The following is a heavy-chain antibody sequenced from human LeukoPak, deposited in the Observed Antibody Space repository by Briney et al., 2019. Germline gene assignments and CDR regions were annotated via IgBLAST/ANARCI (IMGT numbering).Heavy chain of an antibody. Sequence: SETLSLTCAVYGGSFSGYYWAWIRQPPGKGLEWISSIHYSGPTHYNPSLQSRVTISAETSKNQFALDLRSVTAADTAVYYCTRNIGDFVSDFWGQGTLVTVSS. CDR3: TRNIGDFVSDF. CDR1: GGSFSGYY. V-gene: IGHV4-34*01. J-gene: IGHJ4*02. D-gene: IGHD2-21*02. CDR2: IHYSGPT.